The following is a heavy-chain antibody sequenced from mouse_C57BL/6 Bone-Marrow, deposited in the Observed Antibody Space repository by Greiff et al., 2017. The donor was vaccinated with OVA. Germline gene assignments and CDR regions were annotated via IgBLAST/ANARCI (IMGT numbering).Heavy chain of an antibody. J-gene: IGHJ4*01. D-gene: IGHD1-1*02. CDR3: ARGSYDAMDD. CDR2: INPGSGGP. V-gene: IGHV1-54*01. CDR1: GYAFTNYL. Sequence: VQLQQSGAELVRPGTSVKVSCKASGYAFTNYLIEWVKQRPGQGLEWIGVINPGSGGPNYNEKFKGKATLTADKSSSTAYRQLSSLTSEDSAVYFCARGSYDAMDDWGQGTSVTVSS.